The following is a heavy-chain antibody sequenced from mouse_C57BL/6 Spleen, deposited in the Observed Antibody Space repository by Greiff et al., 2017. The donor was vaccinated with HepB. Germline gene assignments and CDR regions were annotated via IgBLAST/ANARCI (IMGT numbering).Heavy chain of an antibody. D-gene: IGHD2-10*01. V-gene: IGHV7-3*01. CDR1: GFTFTDYY. J-gene: IGHJ4*01. CDR3: ARCSYCDAMDY. CDR2: IRNKANGYTT. Sequence: EVQLVESGGGLVQPGGSLSLSCAASGFTFTDYYMSWVRQPPGKALEWLGFIRNKANGYTTEYSASVKGRFTISRDNSQSILYLQMNALRAEDSATYYCARCSYCDAMDYWGQGTSVTVSS.